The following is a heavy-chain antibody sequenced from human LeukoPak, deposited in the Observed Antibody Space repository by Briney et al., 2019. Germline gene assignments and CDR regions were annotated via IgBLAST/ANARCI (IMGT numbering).Heavy chain of an antibody. J-gene: IGHJ5*02. D-gene: IGHD6-13*01. CDR1: GGTFSSYA. CDR2: IIPIFGTA. CDR3: ARGPDIAAAGTARYNWFDP. Sequence: GASVKVSCRASGGTFSSYAISWVRQAPGQGLEWMGGIIPIFGTANYAQKFQGRVTITTDESTSTAYMELSSLRSEDTAVYYCARGPDIAAAGTARYNWFDPWGQGTLVTVSS. V-gene: IGHV1-69*05.